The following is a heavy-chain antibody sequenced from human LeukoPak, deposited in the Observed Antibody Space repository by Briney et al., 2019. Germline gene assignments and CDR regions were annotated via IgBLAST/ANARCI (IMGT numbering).Heavy chain of an antibody. V-gene: IGHV4-34*01. D-gene: IGHD2-2*01. CDR2: INHSGST. J-gene: IGHJ6*02. Sequence: SETLPLTCAVYGGSFSGYYWSWIRQPPGKGLEWIGEINHSGSTNYNPSLKSRVTISVDTSKNQFSLKLSSVTAADTAVYYCARGYSSTSLEQNYYYYGMDVWGQGTTVTVSS. CDR3: ARGYSSTSLEQNYYYYGMDV. CDR1: GGSFSGYY.